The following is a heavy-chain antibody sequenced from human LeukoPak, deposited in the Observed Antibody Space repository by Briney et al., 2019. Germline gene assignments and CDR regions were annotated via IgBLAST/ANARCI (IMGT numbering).Heavy chain of an antibody. Sequence: GGSPRLSCAASGFTVSSNYMSWVRQAPGKGLEWVSAISGSGGSTYYADSVKGRFTISRDNSKNTLYLQMNSLRAEDTAVYYCAKSQPPRVDTALDYWGQGTLVTVSS. V-gene: IGHV3-23*01. D-gene: IGHD5-18*01. CDR3: AKSQPPRVDTALDY. CDR1: GFTVSSNY. J-gene: IGHJ4*02. CDR2: ISGSGGST.